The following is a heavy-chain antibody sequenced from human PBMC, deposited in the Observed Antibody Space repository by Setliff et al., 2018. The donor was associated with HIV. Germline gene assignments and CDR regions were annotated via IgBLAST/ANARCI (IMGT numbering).Heavy chain of an antibody. V-gene: IGHV1-18*01. CDR2: ISGYNANT. CDR1: GYSFSTYG. Sequence: ASVKVSCTASGYSFSTYGISWMRQAPGQGLEWLGWISGYNANTNYAQNLQGKVIMTTDTSTSTAYMEARSLTSDDTAVYFCARAPRGDFWSGKDYFDYWGQGTLVTVSS. J-gene: IGHJ4*02. D-gene: IGHD3-3*01. CDR3: ARAPRGDFWSGKDYFDY.